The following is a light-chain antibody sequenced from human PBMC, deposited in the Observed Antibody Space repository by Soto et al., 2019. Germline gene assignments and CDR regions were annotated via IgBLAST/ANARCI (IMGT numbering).Light chain of an antibody. CDR3: QQSLTIPYT. J-gene: IGKJ2*01. Sequence: DIQMTQSPSSLSASVGDRVTITCRASQTISTHLNWYQQKPGKAPKLLIYAASTLQSGVPSRFSGSGSGTDFNLTINSLQPEDFATYYFQQSLTIPYTFGQGTKLEIK. CDR1: QTISTH. CDR2: AAS. V-gene: IGKV1-39*01.